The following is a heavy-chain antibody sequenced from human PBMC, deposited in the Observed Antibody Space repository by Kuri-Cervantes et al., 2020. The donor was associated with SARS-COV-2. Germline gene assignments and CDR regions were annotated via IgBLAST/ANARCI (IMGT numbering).Heavy chain of an antibody. J-gene: IGHJ4*02. D-gene: IGHD2-2*01. CDR3: ARHPPRDLMPWVD. CDR2: IYYRGST. V-gene: IGHV4-39*01. CDR1: GGSLSSSSYY. Sequence: TLSLTCTVTGGSLSSSSYYWGWIRQRPGKGLEWIGSIYYRGSTSYNPSLKRRVTISVDTSKNQLSLKLRSVTAADTAVYYCARHPPRDLMPWVDWGQGTLVTVSS.